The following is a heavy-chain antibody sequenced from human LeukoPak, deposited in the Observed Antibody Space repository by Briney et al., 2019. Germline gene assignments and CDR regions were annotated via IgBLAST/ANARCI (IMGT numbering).Heavy chain of an antibody. CDR1: GGSFSRYS. J-gene: IGHJ6*02. CDR2: ILHRGSS. Sequence: SESLYLTCAIYGGSFSRYSCIRIRPPPRKGLELIGKILHRGSSNNNPSLKSRVTMSVETSKTQFSLKLTSLTAADTAVYFCARGNGYSNGWGSYYYGLDFWGQGTTVSVS. D-gene: IGHD6-19*01. CDR3: ARGNGYSNGWGSYYYGLDF. V-gene: IGHV4-34*01.